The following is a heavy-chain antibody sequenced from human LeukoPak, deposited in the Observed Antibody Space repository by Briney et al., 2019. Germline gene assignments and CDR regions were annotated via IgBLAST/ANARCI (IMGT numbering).Heavy chain of an antibody. CDR2: ISYDGSNK. CDR3: ARGGNRIAAAPKPVSLTGNWFDP. Sequence: GGALRLSCAASGVTFSSYAMHWGRRAPGKGLEWGAVISYDGSNKYYADSVKGRFTISRDNTKNTLDLQMNSIVAEDTAAYYCARGGNRIAAAPKPVSLTGNWFDPWGQRTLVTVSS. D-gene: IGHD6-13*01. V-gene: IGHV3-30*04. CDR1: GVTFSSYA. J-gene: IGHJ5*02.